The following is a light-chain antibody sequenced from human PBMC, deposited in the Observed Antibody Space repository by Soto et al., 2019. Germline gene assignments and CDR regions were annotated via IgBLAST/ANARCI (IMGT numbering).Light chain of an antibody. CDR1: QSVSSSY. Sequence: EIVLTQSPSTLSLSPGERATLSCRASQSVSSSYLAWYQQKPGQAPRLLIYGASTRVTGIPARLSGSGSGTEFTLPIRSLQSEDFAVYHCQQYYNWWTFGQGTKVDIK. V-gene: IGKV3-15*01. J-gene: IGKJ1*01. CDR2: GAS. CDR3: QQYYNWWT.